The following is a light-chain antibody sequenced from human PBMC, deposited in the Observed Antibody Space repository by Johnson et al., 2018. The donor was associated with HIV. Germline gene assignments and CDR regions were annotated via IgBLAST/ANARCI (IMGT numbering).Light chain of an antibody. CDR3: GTWDSSLSAYV. J-gene: IGLJ1*01. Sequence: QSVLTQPPSVSAAPGQRVTISCSGSSSNIGNNYVSWYQQLPGTAPKLLIYENNKRPSGIPARFSGSKSGTSATLGITGLQTGDEADYYFGTWDSSLSAYVFGTGTKVTVL. V-gene: IGLV1-51*02. CDR2: ENN. CDR1: SSNIGNNY.